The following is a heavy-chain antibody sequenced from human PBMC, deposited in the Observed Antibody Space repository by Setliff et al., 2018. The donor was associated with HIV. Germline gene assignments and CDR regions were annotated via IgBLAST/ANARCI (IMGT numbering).Heavy chain of an antibody. CDR3: AKDRPASGWFDWGNALDI. J-gene: IGHJ3*02. CDR2: IRYDGSNK. Sequence: GGSLRLSCAASGFTFSSYGMHWVRQAPGKGLEWVTFIRYDGSNKYYADSVKGRFTISRDTAKNTLYLDMNSLRAEDTAVYYCAKDRPASGWFDWGNALDIWGHGTMVTVSS. CDR1: GFTFSSYG. D-gene: IGHD6-19*01. V-gene: IGHV3-30*02.